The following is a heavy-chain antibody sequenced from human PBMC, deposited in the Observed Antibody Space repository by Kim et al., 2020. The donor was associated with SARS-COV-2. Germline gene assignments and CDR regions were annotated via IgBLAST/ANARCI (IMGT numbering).Heavy chain of an antibody. Sequence: SETLSLTCAVSGGSISSSYWWSLVRPPRGKGLECSGVNHHSSSTNYNPSLKSRVIISEDKSKNQFSLKLSSVTAADTAVYYCARGECSSGWYNDYWGQGTLVTVSS. J-gene: IGHJ4*02. D-gene: IGHD6-19*01. CDR2: NHHSSST. V-gene: IGHV4-4*02. CDR1: GGSISSSYW. CDR3: ARGECSSGWYNDY.